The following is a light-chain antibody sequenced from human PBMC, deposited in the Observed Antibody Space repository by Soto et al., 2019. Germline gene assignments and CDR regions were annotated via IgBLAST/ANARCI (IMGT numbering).Light chain of an antibody. CDR1: NSNIGAGYD. Sequence: QAVVTQPPSVSGAPGQRVTISCTGSNSNIGAGYDVHWYQQPPGAAPKLLIYGNNNRPSGVPDRFSGSKSGTSASLAITGLQAEDEADYYCQSYDSSLKKVFGGGTKLTVL. CDR2: GNN. V-gene: IGLV1-40*01. CDR3: QSYDSSLKKV. J-gene: IGLJ2*01.